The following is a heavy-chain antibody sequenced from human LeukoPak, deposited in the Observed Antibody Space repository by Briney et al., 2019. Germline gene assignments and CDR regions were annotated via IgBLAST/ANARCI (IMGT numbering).Heavy chain of an antibody. J-gene: IGHJ4*02. D-gene: IGHD6-13*01. CDR3: AKEPRIAAAPGITPDY. CDR2: ISYDGSNK. CDR1: GFTFSSYA. V-gene: IGHV3-30-3*01. Sequence: GGSLRLSCAASGFTFSSYAMHWVRQAPGKGLEWVAVISYDGSNKYYADSVKGRSTISRDNSKNTLYLQMNSLRAEDTAVYYCAKEPRIAAAPGITPDYWGQGTLVTVSS.